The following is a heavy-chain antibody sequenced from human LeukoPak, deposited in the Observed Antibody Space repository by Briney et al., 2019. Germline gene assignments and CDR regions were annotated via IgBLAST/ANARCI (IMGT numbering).Heavy chain of an antibody. CDR1: GFTVSSNY. V-gene: IGHV3-53*01. CDR2: IYSGGST. D-gene: IGHD3-10*01. CDR3: ARSVLWFGEPVKYYYYYMDV. J-gene: IGHJ6*03. Sequence: GGSLRLSCAASGFTVSSNYMSWVRQAPGKGLEWVSVIYSGGSTYYADSVKGRFTISRDNSKNTLYLQMNSLRAEDTAVYYCARSVLWFGEPVKYYYYYMDVWGKGTTVTISS.